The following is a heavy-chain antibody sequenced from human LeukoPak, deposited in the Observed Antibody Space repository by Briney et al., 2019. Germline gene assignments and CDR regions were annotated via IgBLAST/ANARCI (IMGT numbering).Heavy chain of an antibody. Sequence: PGGSLRLSCAASGFTFSSYGMHWVRQAPGKGLEWVAVISYDGSNKYYADSVKGRFTISRDNSKNTLYLQMNSLRAEDTAVYYCARRYCSGGSCYSFRGDWFDPWSQGTLVTVSS. CDR1: GFTFSSYG. CDR2: ISYDGSNK. J-gene: IGHJ5*02. CDR3: ARRYCSGGSCYSFRGDWFDP. V-gene: IGHV3-30*03. D-gene: IGHD2-15*01.